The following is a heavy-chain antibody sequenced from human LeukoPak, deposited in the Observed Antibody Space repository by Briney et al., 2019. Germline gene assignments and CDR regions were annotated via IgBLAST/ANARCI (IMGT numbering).Heavy chain of an antibody. CDR3: AKRRYDTSSLDWFDP. J-gene: IGHJ5*02. CDR1: GFTFSSYG. V-gene: IGHV3-23*01. CDR2: ISATGANT. Sequence: GGTLRLSCAASGFTFSSYGMSWVRQAPGEGLEWVSTISATGANTYYADSVKGRFTISRDNSKSTLYLQMNSLRVEDAAVYYCAKRRYDTSSLDWFDPWGQGTLVTVSS. D-gene: IGHD6-13*01.